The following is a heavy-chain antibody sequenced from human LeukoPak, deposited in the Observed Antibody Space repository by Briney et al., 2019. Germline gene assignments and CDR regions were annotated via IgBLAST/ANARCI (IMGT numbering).Heavy chain of an antibody. CDR3: ARDPEKAAAAGSFNS. CDR1: GFTFNTYW. D-gene: IGHD6-25*01. Sequence: GGSLRLSCAASGFTFNTYWMSWVRQAPGKGLEWVAVISYDGSNKYYADSVKGRFTISRDNSKNTLYLQMNSLRAEDTAVYYCARDPEKAAAAGSFNSGGQAPLVTAS. V-gene: IGHV3-30-3*01. CDR2: ISYDGSNK. J-gene: IGHJ4*02.